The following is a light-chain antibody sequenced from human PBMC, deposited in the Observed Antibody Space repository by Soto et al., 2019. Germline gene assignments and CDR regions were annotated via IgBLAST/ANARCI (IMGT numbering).Light chain of an antibody. Sequence: EIVLTQSPATLSLSPGERATLSCRASQSVSGYLAWYQQKPGQAPMLLMYDASNRATGIPARFSGSGSGTDFTLTISILEPEDFAVYYCQQRSNWPSTFGGGTKVEIK. CDR2: DAS. J-gene: IGKJ4*01. CDR3: QQRSNWPST. V-gene: IGKV3-11*01. CDR1: QSVSGY.